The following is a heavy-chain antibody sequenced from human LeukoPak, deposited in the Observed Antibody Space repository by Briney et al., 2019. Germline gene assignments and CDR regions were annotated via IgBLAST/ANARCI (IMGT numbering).Heavy chain of an antibody. J-gene: IGHJ4*02. V-gene: IGHV4-4*07. D-gene: IGHD4-17*01. Sequence: SETLSLTCTVSGGSISSYYWSWIRQPAGKGLEWIGRIYTSGSTNYNPSLKSRVTMSLDTSKNQLSLKLSSVTAADTAVYYCARQGSYGDYMLVDYWGQGTLVTVSS. CDR1: GGSISSYY. CDR3: ARQGSYGDYMLVDY. CDR2: IYTSGST.